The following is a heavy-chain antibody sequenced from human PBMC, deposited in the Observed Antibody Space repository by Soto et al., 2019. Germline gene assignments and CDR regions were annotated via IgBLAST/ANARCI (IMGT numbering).Heavy chain of an antibody. CDR1: VFTCSSYS. J-gene: IGHJ3*02. D-gene: IGHD6-19*01. CDR3: ARDRRGVAGTARAFDT. Sequence: WWSLRLSCLASVFTCSSYSMNWFRQAPGKGLEWLSYISSGSVSIYYADSVKGRFTISRDNAKSSLYLQMNSLRDEDTAVYYCARDRRGVAGTARAFDTWGQGTMVTVSS. V-gene: IGHV3-48*02. CDR2: ISSGSVSI.